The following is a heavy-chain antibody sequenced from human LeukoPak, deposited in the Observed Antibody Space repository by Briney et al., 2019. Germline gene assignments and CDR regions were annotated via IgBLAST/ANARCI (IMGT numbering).Heavy chain of an antibody. CDR1: GGSFSGYY. J-gene: IGHJ6*02. V-gene: IGHV4-59*01. D-gene: IGHD3-16*01. CDR3: AVGDPRYYGMDV. Sequence: SETLSLTCAVYGGSFSGYYWSWIRHPPGKGLEWIGYIYYSGSTNYNPSLKSRVTISVDTSKNQFSLKLSSVTAADTAVYYCAVGDPRYYGMDVWGQGTTVTVSS. CDR2: IYYSGST.